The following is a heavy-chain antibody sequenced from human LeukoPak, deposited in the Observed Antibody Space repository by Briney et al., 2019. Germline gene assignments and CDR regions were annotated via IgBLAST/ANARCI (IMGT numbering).Heavy chain of an antibody. V-gene: IGHV4-39*07. Sequence: PSETLSLTCTVSGGSISSSSYYWGWIRQPPGKGLEWIGSIYYSGSTYYNPSLKSRVTISVDTSKNQFSLKLSSVTAADTAVYYCARDPLGYSYGLWGQGTLVTVSS. D-gene: IGHD5-18*01. CDR1: GGSISSSSYY. CDR3: ARDPLGYSYGL. J-gene: IGHJ4*02. CDR2: IYYSGST.